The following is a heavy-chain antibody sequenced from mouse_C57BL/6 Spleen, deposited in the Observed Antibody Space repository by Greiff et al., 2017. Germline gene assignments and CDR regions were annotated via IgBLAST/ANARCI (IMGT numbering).Heavy chain of an antibody. D-gene: IGHD1-2*01. CDR2: IDPSDSYT. V-gene: IGHV1-59*01. CDR3: ARGGRRPYFDV. Sequence: QVQLQQPGAELVRPGTSVKLSCKASGYTFTSYWMHWVKQRPGQGLEWIGVIDPSDSYTNYNQKFKGKATLTVDTSSTTAYMQLSSLTSEDSAVYYCARGGRRPYFDVWGTGTTVTVSS. CDR1: GYTFTSYW. J-gene: IGHJ1*03.